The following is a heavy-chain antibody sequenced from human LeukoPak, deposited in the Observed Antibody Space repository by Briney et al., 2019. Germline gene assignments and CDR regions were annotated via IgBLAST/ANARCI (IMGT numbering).Heavy chain of an antibody. CDR3: ARVDGSGPNAPNDC. CDR1: RYPFTSYA. Sequence: ASVKVSCKASRYPFTSYAMHWVRQAPGQRLEWMGWIHVGDGNTEYSQKFQGRVTITRDTPATTTYMELGSLRSEDTAVYYCARVDGSGPNAPNDCWGQGSLVTVSS. D-gene: IGHD3-10*01. CDR2: IHVGDGNT. J-gene: IGHJ4*02. V-gene: IGHV1-3*01.